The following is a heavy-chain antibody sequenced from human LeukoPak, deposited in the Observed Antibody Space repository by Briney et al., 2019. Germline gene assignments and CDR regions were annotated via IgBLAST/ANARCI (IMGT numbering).Heavy chain of an antibody. D-gene: IGHD1-26*01. J-gene: IGHJ4*02. V-gene: IGHV4-59*01. CDR1: GFSISSYY. CDR2: IYYSGST. Sequence: SETLSLTCTASGFSISSYYWSWVRQPPGKGLEWVGYIYYSGSTNYNPSLKSRDTISVDPSKNHFSLKLSSVTAADTAVYYCARGWELLEFGYWGQGAMVTVCS. CDR3: ARGWELLEFGY.